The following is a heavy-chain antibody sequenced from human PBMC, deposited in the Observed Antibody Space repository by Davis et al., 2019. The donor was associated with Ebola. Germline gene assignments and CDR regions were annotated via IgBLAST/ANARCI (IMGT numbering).Heavy chain of an antibody. J-gene: IGHJ4*02. CDR1: GFTFSSYG. V-gene: IGHV3-33*01. Sequence: PGGSLRLSCAASGFTFSSYGMHWVRQAPGKGLEWVAVIWYDGSNKYYADSVKGRFTISRDNSKNTLYLQMNSLRAEDTAVYYCARDTKQLAVDYWGQGTLVTVSS. CDR3: ARDTKQLAVDY. CDR2: IWYDGSNK. D-gene: IGHD6-13*01.